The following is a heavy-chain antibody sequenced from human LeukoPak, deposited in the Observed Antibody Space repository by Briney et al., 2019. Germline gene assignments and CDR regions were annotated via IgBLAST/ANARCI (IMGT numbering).Heavy chain of an antibody. D-gene: IGHD3-22*01. J-gene: IGHJ4*02. CDR1: GYTFTSYG. Sequence: ASVKVSCKASGYTFTSYGISWVRQAPGQGLEWMGWISAYNGNTNYAQKLQGRVTMTTDTSTSTAYMELRSLRSDDTAVYYCARDFPPYYYDSSGYHYGLDYWGQGTLVTVSS. CDR2: ISAYNGNT. CDR3: ARDFPPYYYDSSGYHYGLDY. V-gene: IGHV1-18*01.